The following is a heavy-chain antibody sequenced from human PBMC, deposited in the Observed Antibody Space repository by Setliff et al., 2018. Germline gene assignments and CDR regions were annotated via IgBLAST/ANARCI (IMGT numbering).Heavy chain of an antibody. CDR1: GYTFSTYW. J-gene: IGHJ4*02. CDR2: IYPGDSET. CDR3: ARGMEDTAMLAY. Sequence: GESLKISCKGSGYTFSTYWIGWVRQMPGKGLEWMGIIYPGDSETRYSPSFEGQVSISADTSISTAYLQWSSLKASDTAMYYCARGMEDTAMLAYWGQGTLVTVS. D-gene: IGHD5-18*01. V-gene: IGHV5-51*01.